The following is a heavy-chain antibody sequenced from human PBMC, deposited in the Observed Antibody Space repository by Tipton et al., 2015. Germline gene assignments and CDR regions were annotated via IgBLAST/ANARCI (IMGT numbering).Heavy chain of an antibody. J-gene: IGHJ4*02. CDR1: GFIFSDYA. V-gene: IGHV3-48*03. CDR3: VRDHAVTSANDF. D-gene: IGHD2-21*02. Sequence: GSLRLSCTASGFIFSDYAMEWVRQAPGKGLEWISYISRSGSNTYYADSVKGRLTLSRDNAQNSLFLVLNSLRPEDTAVYYCVRDHAVTSANDFWGQGTLVTVSS. CDR2: ISRSGSNT.